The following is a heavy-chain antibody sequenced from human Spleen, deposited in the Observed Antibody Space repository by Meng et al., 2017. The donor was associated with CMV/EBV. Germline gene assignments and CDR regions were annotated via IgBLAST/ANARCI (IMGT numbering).Heavy chain of an antibody. CDR1: GFTFSGYE. J-gene: IGHJ6*02. V-gene: IGHV3-48*03. CDR3: ASPTPTGNYYYGMDV. CDR2: ISSSGSTI. D-gene: IGHD7-27*01. Sequence: GGSLRLSCATSGFTFSGYEMNWVRQAPGKGLEWVSYISSSGSTIYYADSVKGRFTISRDNAKNSLYLQMNSLRAEDTAVYYCASPTPTGNYYYGMDVWGQGTTVTVSS.